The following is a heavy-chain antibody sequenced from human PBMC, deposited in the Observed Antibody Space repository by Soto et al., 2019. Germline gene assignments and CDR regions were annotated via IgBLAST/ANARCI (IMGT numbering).Heavy chain of an antibody. Sequence: SETLSLTCTVSGGSISSGDYYWTWIRQPPGTGLEWIGEINHSGSTNYNPSLKSRVTISVDTSKNQFSLKLSSVTAADTAVYYCAKGGSGSYSNAFDIWGQGTMVTVSS. CDR3: AKGGSGSYSNAFDI. D-gene: IGHD3-10*01. CDR1: GGSISSGDYY. CDR2: INHSGST. V-gene: IGHV4-39*01. J-gene: IGHJ3*02.